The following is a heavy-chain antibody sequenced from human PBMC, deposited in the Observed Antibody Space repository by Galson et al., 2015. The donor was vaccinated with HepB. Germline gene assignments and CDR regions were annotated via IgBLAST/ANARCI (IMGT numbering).Heavy chain of an antibody. V-gene: IGHV1-18*01. CDR1: GYTFSKYA. CDR3: ARVTNWANHPTSSWDDAFNI. J-gene: IGHJ3*02. Sequence: SVKVSCKASGYTFSKYAITWVRQAPGQGLEWMGWIRDDNGHTDYAQKLQGRVTMTTDTSTNTAYMELRSLKYDDTAVYYCARVTNWANHPTSSWDDAFNIWGQGTMIIVSS. CDR2: IRDDNGHT. D-gene: IGHD6-13*01.